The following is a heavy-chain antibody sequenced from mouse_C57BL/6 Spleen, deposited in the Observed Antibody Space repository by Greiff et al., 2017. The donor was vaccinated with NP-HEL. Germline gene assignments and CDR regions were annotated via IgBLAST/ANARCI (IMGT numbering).Heavy chain of an antibody. CDR1: GFTFSDYG. Sequence: EVKLMESGGGLVKPGGSLKLSCAASGFTFSDYGMHWVRQAPEKGLEWVAYISSGSSTIYYADTVKGRFTISRDNAKNTLFLQMTSLRSEDTAMYYCAKASYLAWFAYWGQWTLVTVSA. CDR2: ISSGSSTI. V-gene: IGHV5-17*01. CDR3: AKASYLAWFAY. D-gene: IGHD6-1*01. J-gene: IGHJ3*01.